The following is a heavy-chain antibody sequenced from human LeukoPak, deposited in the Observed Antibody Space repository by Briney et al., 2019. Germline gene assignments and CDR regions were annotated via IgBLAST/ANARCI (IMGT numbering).Heavy chain of an antibody. CDR3: AKSDTFIAAAATLDY. J-gene: IGHJ4*02. CDR1: GFTFSSYA. V-gene: IGHV3-23*01. Sequence: GGSLRLSCAASGFTFSSYAMSWVRQAPGKGLEWVSAISGSGGSTYYADSVKGRFTISRDNSKSTLYLQMNSLRAEDTAVYYCAKSDTFIAAAATLDYWGQGTLVTVSS. D-gene: IGHD6-13*01. CDR2: ISGSGGST.